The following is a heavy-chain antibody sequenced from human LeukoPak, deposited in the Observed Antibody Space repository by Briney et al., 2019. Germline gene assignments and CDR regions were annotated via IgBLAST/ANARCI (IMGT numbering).Heavy chain of an antibody. CDR1: GFIFNICS. J-gene: IGHJ4*02. CDR3: ARAGFCSSTSCYGNDY. Sequence: GGSLRLSCAASGFIFNICSVNWVRQAPGKGLEWISYISTSGTTMYYTDSVKGRFTISRDNAKNSLYLQMNNLRAEDTAVYYCARAGFCSSTSCYGNDYWGQGTLVTVSS. D-gene: IGHD2-2*01. CDR2: ISTSGTTM. V-gene: IGHV3-48*01.